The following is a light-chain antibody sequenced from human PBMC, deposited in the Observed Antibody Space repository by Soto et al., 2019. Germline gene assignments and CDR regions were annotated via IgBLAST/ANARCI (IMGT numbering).Light chain of an antibody. CDR3: QQYNSYSQT. V-gene: IGKV1-5*01. CDR2: DAS. CDR1: QSISGW. Sequence: DIQMTQSPSTLSSSCGDIVTITWRASQSISGWLAWYQQKPGKAPKLLIYDASSLESGVPSRFSGSGSGTEFTLTISSLQPDDFATYYCQQYNSYSQTFGQGTKVDIK. J-gene: IGKJ1*01.